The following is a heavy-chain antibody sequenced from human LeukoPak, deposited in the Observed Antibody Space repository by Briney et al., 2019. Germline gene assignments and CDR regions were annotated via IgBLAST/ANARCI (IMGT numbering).Heavy chain of an antibody. V-gene: IGHV3-30*02. J-gene: IGHJ5*02. Sequence: GGSLRLSCAASGFTFSSYGMQWVRQAPGKGLEWVAVVWNDGSNKYYADSVKGRFTISRDNSKNTLYLQMNSLRAEDTAVYYCAKDPRRAHSGSYSWFDPWGQGTLVTVSS. CDR2: VWNDGSNK. CDR1: GFTFSSYG. D-gene: IGHD1-26*01. CDR3: AKDPRRAHSGSYSWFDP.